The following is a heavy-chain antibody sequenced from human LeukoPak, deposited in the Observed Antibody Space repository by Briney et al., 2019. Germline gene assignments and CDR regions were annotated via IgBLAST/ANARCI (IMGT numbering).Heavy chain of an antibody. V-gene: IGHV1-69*05. CDR3: ARGRRFGVVITYFDY. CDR2: IIPIFGTA. J-gene: IGHJ4*02. CDR1: GGTFSSYA. Sequence: SVKVSCKASGGTFSSYAISWVRQAPGQGLEWMGGIIPIFGTANYAQKFQGRVTITTDESTSTAYMELSSLRSEDTAVYYCARGRRFGVVITYFDYWGQGTLVTVSS. D-gene: IGHD3-3*01.